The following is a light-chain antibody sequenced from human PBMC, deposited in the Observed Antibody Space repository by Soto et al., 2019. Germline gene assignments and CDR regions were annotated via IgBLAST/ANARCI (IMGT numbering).Light chain of an antibody. CDR3: QQYNKLPLT. V-gene: IGKV3-15*01. CDR2: GTS. J-gene: IGKJ4*01. Sequence: EIVMTQSPATLAESPGERATLSCRPSQSVSSNLAWYQQKRGQAPRLLIYGTSTRATGIPARFSGSGSGTEFTLTISSLQSEDFAVYYCQQYNKLPLTFGGGTKVQIK. CDR1: QSVSSN.